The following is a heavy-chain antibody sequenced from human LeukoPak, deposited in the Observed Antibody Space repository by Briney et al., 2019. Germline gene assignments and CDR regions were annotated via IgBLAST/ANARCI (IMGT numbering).Heavy chain of an antibody. J-gene: IGHJ3*02. CDR2: IKQDGSEK. D-gene: IGHD3-22*01. Sequence: GGSLRLSCAASGFTFSSYWMSWVRQAPGKGLEWVANIKQDGSEKYYVDSVKGRFTISRDNAKNSLYLQMNSLRAEDTAVYYCARLNQMIVVVYAFDIWGQGTMVTVSS. V-gene: IGHV3-7*01. CDR3: ARLNQMIVVVYAFDI. CDR1: GFTFSSYW.